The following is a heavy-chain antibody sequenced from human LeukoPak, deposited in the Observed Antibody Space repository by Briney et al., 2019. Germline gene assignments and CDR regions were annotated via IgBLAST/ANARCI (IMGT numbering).Heavy chain of an antibody. CDR1: GGSFSGYY. Sequence: SETLSLTCAVYGGSFSGYYWSWIRQPPGKGLEWIGEINHSGSTNYNPSLKSRVTISVDTSKNQFSLKLSSVTAADTAVYYCARGRNLGFWSGYPNWFDPWGQGTLVTVSS. V-gene: IGHV4-34*01. J-gene: IGHJ5*02. CDR3: ARGRNLGFWSGYPNWFDP. CDR2: INHSGST. D-gene: IGHD3-3*01.